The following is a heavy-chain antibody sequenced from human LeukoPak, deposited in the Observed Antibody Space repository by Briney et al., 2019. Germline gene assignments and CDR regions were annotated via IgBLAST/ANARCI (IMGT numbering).Heavy chain of an antibody. CDR2: IYYSGST. D-gene: IGHD7-27*01. CDR1: GGSISSYY. CDR3: AREASGAGDS. J-gene: IGHJ4*02. Sequence: SETLSLTCTVSGGSISSYYWSWIRQPPGKGLEWIGYIYYSGSTNYNPSLKSRVTISVDTSKNQFSLWLSSVTAADTATYYCAREASGAGDSWGQGTLVTVSS. V-gene: IGHV4-59*12.